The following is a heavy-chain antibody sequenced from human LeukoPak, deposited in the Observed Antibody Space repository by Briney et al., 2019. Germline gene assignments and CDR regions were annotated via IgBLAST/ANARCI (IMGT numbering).Heavy chain of an antibody. J-gene: IGHJ3*02. Sequence: SETLSLTCTVSGGSISSSSYYWGWIRQPPGKGLEWIGSIYYSGSTYYNPSLKSRVTISVDTSKNQFSLKLSSVTAADTAVYYCARSYDYVWGTVSAGAFDIWGQGTMVTVSS. D-gene: IGHD3-16*01. CDR2: IYYSGST. CDR1: GGSISSSSYY. V-gene: IGHV4-39*01. CDR3: ARSYDYVWGTVSAGAFDI.